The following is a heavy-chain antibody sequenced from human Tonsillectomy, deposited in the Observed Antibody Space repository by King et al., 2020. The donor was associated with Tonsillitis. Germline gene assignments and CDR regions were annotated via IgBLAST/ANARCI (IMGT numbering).Heavy chain of an antibody. J-gene: IGHJ4*02. V-gene: IGHV4-34*01. D-gene: IGHD2-15*01. CDR1: GGSFSGYY. Sequence: VQLQQWGAGLLKPSETLSLTCAVYGGSFSGYYWSWIRQSPGKGLEWIGEINHSGSTNYNPSLKSRVTISVDTSKNQFSLKLSSVTAADTAVYYCARIGFCSGGSCNFAYWGQGTLVTVSS. CDR2: INHSGST. CDR3: ARIGFCSGGSCNFAY.